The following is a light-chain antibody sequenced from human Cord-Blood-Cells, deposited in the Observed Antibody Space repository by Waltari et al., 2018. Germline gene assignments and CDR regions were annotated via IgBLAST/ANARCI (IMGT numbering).Light chain of an antibody. Sequence: QPVLTQPTSLSASPGASARFTCTLRSGINVGTYRIYWYQQKPGSLPRYLLGYKSDSEKQQGSGVRSRFSGSKDASTNAGLLLIAGLQAEDEADYYCAIWYSSTLVFGGGTKLTVL. V-gene: IGLV5-39*01. CDR3: AIWYSSTLV. J-gene: IGLJ2*01. CDR1: SGINVGTYR. CDR2: YKSDSEK.